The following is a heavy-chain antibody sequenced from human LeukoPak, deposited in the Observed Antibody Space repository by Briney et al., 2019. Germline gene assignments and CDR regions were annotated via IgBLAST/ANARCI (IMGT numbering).Heavy chain of an antibody. CDR2: IKSDGSTT. CDR1: GFSFSSYW. J-gene: IGHJ4*02. D-gene: IGHD6-13*01. CDR3: AKAPSIAAAGTFDY. V-gene: IGHV3-74*01. Sequence: GSLRLSCAASGFSFSSYWMHWVRQAPGTGLVWVSCIKSDGSTTNYADFVKGRFTISRDNAKNTLYLQMNSLRAEDTAVYYCAKAPSIAAAGTFDYWGQGTLVTVSS.